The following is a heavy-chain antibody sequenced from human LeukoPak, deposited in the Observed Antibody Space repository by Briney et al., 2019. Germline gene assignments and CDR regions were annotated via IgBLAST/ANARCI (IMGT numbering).Heavy chain of an antibody. Sequence: GGSLRLSCAASGFTFSSYWMSWVRQAPGKGLEWVANIKQDGSEKYYVDSVKGRFTISRDNAKNSLYLQMNSLRAEDTAVYYCARSLDYYDSSGPLWYFDLWGRGTLVTVSS. D-gene: IGHD3-22*01. CDR2: IKQDGSEK. CDR1: GFTFSSYW. V-gene: IGHV3-7*01. J-gene: IGHJ2*01. CDR3: ARSLDYYDSSGPLWYFDL.